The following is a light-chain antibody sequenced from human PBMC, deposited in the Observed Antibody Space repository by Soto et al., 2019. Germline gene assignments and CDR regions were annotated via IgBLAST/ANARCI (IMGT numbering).Light chain of an antibody. CDR2: GAS. CDR3: QHYGNSLWT. V-gene: IGKV3-20*01. J-gene: IGKJ1*01. CDR1: QSVSSSD. Sequence: EIVLTQSPGTLSLSPGERATLSCRASQSVSSSDLAWYQQKPGQAPRLLIYGASSRATGIPDRFSGSGSGTDFTLTISRLEPEDFAVYFCQHYGNSLWTFGQGTKVDIK.